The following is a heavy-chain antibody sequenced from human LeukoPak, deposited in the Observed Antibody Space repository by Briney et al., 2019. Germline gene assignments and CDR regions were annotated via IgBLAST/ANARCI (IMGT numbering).Heavy chain of an antibody. V-gene: IGHV1-18*01. J-gene: IGHJ6*02. CDR3: ARDGEWSVVVTAPYYYYGMDV. CDR2: ISAYNGNT. CDR1: GYTFTSYG. D-gene: IGHD2-21*02. Sequence: ASVKVSCKASGYTFTSYGISWVRQAPGQGLEWMGWISAYNGNTNYAQKLQGRVTMTTDTSTSTAYMELRSLRSDDTAVYYCARDGEWSVVVTAPYYYYGMDVWGQGTTVTVSS.